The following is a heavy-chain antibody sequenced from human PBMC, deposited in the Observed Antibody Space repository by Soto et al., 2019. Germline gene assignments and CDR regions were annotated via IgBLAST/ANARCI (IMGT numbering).Heavy chain of an antibody. Sequence: VQLLESGGGLVQPGGSLRLSCAASGFTFSSYAMSWVRQAPGKGLEWVSAISGSGGSTYYADSVKGRFTISRDNSKNTLYLQMNSLRAEDTAVYYCAKPYCSSTSCKYNWFDPWGQGTLVTVSS. J-gene: IGHJ5*02. CDR3: AKPYCSSTSCKYNWFDP. D-gene: IGHD2-2*01. CDR1: GFTFSSYA. CDR2: ISGSGGST. V-gene: IGHV3-23*01.